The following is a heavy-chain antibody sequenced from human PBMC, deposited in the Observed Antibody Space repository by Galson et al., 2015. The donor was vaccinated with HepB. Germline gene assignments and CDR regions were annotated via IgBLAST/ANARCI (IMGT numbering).Heavy chain of an antibody. Sequence: SLRLSCAASGFNFNDYAMHWVRQAPGKGLEWLAAISPDGSYRPYADSVKGRFTISRDNSDNTLSLQMNSLRPEDTAISYCAKDVYSWGAVGTIDYWGRGTLVTVSS. D-gene: IGHD6-13*01. CDR2: ISPDGSYR. CDR1: GFNFNDYA. CDR3: AKDVYSWGAVGTIDY. V-gene: IGHV3-30*18. J-gene: IGHJ4*02.